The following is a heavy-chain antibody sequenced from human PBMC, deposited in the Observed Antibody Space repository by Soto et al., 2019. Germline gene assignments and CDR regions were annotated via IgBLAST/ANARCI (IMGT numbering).Heavy chain of an antibody. D-gene: IGHD3-9*01. CDR2: ISYDGSNK. CDR3: ARKSDDILTGYYSLDY. Sequence: QVQLVESGGGVVQPGRSLRLSCAASGFTFSSYGMHWVRQAPGKGLEWVAVISYDGSNKYYADSVKGRFTISRDNSKNKLYLQMNSLRAEDTAVYYCARKSDDILTGYYSLDYWGQGTLVTVSS. J-gene: IGHJ4*02. V-gene: IGHV3-30*03. CDR1: GFTFSSYG.